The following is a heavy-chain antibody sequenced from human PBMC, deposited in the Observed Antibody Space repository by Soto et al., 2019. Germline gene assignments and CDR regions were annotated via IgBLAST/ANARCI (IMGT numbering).Heavy chain of an antibody. CDR2: ISYDGSNK. CDR1: GFTFSSYA. J-gene: IGHJ6*02. V-gene: IGHV3-30-3*01. CDR3: ARSDILTGSLYYYGMDV. Sequence: GGSLRLSCAASGFTFSSYAMHWVRQAPGKGLEWVAVISYDGSNKYYADSVKGRFTISRDNSKNTLYPQMNSLRAEDTAVYYCARSDILTGSLYYYGMDVWGQGTTVTVSS. D-gene: IGHD3-9*01.